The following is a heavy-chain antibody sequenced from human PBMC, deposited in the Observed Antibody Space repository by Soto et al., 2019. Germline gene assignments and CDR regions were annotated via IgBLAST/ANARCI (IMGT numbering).Heavy chain of an antibody. J-gene: IGHJ6*02. Sequence: QVQLVESGGGVVQPGGSLRLSCTTSGFTFNTYGMYWVRQAPGKGLEWVAIIWYDGSNKYYGDSVKGRLTISRDNSKNTLYLQMNSLRAEDTALYYCARGDCTGAYCSSWPFNYGVDVWGQGTTVTVSS. V-gene: IGHV3-33*08. D-gene: IGHD2-8*02. CDR1: GFTFNTYG. CDR3: ARGDCTGAYCSSWPFNYGVDV. CDR2: IWYDGSNK.